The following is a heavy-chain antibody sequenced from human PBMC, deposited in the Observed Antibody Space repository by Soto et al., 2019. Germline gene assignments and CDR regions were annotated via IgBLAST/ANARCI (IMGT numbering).Heavy chain of an antibody. CDR1: GYTFTIYG. CDR2: ISAYNGNT. CDR3: ARENSPYSSGWYRRHYYSGMDV. D-gene: IGHD6-19*01. Sequence: SVNVACKASGYTFTIYGISWVRQAPGQGLEWMGWISAYNGNTDYARKLQGRVTMTTDTSTSTAYMELRSLRSDDTAVYYCARENSPYSSGWYRRHYYSGMDVWGQGTTVTVS. V-gene: IGHV1-18*04. J-gene: IGHJ6*02.